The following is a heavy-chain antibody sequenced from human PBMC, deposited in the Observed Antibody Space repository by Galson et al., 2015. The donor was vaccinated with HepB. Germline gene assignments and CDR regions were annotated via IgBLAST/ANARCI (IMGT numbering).Heavy chain of an antibody. V-gene: IGHV3-48*04. Sequence: SLRLSCAASGFTFSRHTMSWVRQTPGKGLQWVSYINTNGVTIHYADSAKGRFTIARDNAEDAVFLQMNSLRAEDTAVYYCATTLCGSGAYWTFAIWGQGTLVTVSS. CDR1: GFTFSRHT. CDR3: ATTLCGSGAYWTFAI. J-gene: IGHJ3*02. D-gene: IGHD4/OR15-4a*01. CDR2: INTNGVTI.